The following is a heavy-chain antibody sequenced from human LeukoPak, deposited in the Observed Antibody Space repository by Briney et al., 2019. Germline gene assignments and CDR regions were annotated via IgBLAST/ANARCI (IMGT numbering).Heavy chain of an antibody. V-gene: IGHV4-34*01. Sequence: SETLSLTCAVYGGSFSGYYWSWIRQPPGKGLEWIGEINHSGSTNYNPSLKSRVTISVDTSKNQFSLKLSSVTAADTAVYYCARSGPILTGYYFDYWGQGTLVTVSS. CDR1: GGSFSGYY. J-gene: IGHJ4*02. CDR3: ARSGPILTGYYFDY. D-gene: IGHD3-9*01. CDR2: INHSGST.